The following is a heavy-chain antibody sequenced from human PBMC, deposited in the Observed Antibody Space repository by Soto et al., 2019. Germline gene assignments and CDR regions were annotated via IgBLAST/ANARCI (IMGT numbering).Heavy chain of an antibody. Sequence: GGSLRLSCAASGFTFSSYSMNWVRQAPGKGLEWVSSISSSSSYIYYADSVKGRSTISRDNAKNSLYLQMNSLRAEDTAVYYCARDMGTIFGVVILYYYYYGMDVWGQGTTVTVSS. CDR3: ARDMGTIFGVVILYYYYYGMDV. CDR2: ISSSSSYI. J-gene: IGHJ6*02. CDR1: GFTFSSYS. D-gene: IGHD3-3*01. V-gene: IGHV3-21*01.